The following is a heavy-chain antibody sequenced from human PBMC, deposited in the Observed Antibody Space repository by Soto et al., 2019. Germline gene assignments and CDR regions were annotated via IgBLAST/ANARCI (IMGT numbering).Heavy chain of an antibody. CDR3: ARDRVSDRGAGDYYYYGMDV. V-gene: IGHV4-31*03. D-gene: IGHD1-26*01. CDR1: GGSISSGGYY. CDR2: IYYSGST. Sequence: NPSETLSLTCTVSGGSISSGGYYWSWIRQHPGKGPEWIGYIYYSGSTYYNPSLKSRVTISVDTSKNQFSLKLSSVTAADTAVYYCARDRVSDRGAGDYYYYGMDVWGQGTTVTVSS. J-gene: IGHJ6*02.